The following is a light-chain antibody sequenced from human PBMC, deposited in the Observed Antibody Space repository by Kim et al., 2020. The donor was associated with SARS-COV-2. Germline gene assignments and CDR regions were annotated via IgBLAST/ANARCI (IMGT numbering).Light chain of an antibody. Sequence: GPRVTMSCSGSSANIGNNSVYWYQQVPGTAPKVLIYRSNQRPSGVPDRFSGSKSGTSASLAISGLRSEDEAEYFCAAWDDNLSAVVFGGGTQLTVL. CDR3: AAWDDNLSAVV. V-gene: IGLV1-47*01. J-gene: IGLJ2*01. CDR1: SANIGNNS. CDR2: RSN.